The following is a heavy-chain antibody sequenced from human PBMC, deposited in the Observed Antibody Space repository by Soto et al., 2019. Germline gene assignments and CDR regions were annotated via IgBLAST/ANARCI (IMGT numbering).Heavy chain of an antibody. CDR2: IKGDASSV. V-gene: IGHV3-74*01. CDR3: ARGASGRFYFDY. Sequence: VQLVESGGGLVQPWGSLRLSCEASGFTFSSYWMHWVRQAPGKGLVWISRIKGDASSVNYAASVKGRFTISRDNAKNTLYLQMNSLSAEDTALYYCARGASGRFYFDYWGQGTLVTVSS. J-gene: IGHJ4*02. CDR1: GFTFSSYW. D-gene: IGHD3-10*01.